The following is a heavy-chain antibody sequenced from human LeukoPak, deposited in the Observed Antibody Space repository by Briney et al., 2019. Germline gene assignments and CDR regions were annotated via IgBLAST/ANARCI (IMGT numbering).Heavy chain of an antibody. CDR3: VKMAEWFDP. CDR1: GDSVSSGSYF. CDR2: TSYSGST. Sequence: SETLSLTCTVSGDSVSSGSYFWSWIRQLPGKGLEWIGYTSYSGSTSYNSSLKSRVTISVDTSKNQFSLKLSSMTAADTAVYFCVKMAEWFDPWGQGTLVTVSS. D-gene: IGHD5-24*01. J-gene: IGHJ5*02. V-gene: IGHV4-61*01.